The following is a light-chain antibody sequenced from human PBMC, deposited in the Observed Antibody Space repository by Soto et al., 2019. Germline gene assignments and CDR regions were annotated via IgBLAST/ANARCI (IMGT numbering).Light chain of an antibody. J-gene: IGKJ2*01. CDR3: QQSYSTPYT. Sequence: DIHMTQSPSSLSASVGDRVTITCRASQSISNYLNWYQQKPGKAPNLLIYIASNLHSGVPSRFSGSGSGTDFTLTISSLQPEDFATYYCQQSYSTPYTFGQGTKV. CDR2: IAS. V-gene: IGKV1-39*01. CDR1: QSISNY.